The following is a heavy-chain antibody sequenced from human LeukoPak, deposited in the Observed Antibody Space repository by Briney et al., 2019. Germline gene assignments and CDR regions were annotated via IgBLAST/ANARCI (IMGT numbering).Heavy chain of an antibody. J-gene: IGHJ5*02. CDR2: ISGSGGST. CDR1: GFTFSSYA. D-gene: IGHD3-3*01. CDR3: AKDRFVSSSYYDFWSGYYGTGWFDP. Sequence: GGSLRLSCAASGFTFSSYAMSWVRQAPGKGLEWVSAISGSGGSTYYADSVKGRFTISRDNSKNTLYLQMNSLRAEDTAVYYCAKDRFVSSSYYDFWSGYYGTGWFDPWGQGTLVTVSS. V-gene: IGHV3-23*01.